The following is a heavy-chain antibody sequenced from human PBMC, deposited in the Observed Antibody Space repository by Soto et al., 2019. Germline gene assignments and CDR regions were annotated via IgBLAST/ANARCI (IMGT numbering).Heavy chain of an antibody. CDR1: GSTFTSYC. J-gene: IGHJ6*02. CDR2: IYPGDSDT. CDR3: AASIFYYGMDV. V-gene: IGHV5-51*01. Sequence: GESLKISCKGSGSTFTSYCMGWVRQMPGKGPEWMGIIYPGDSDTKYNPSFQGQVTISADKSITTTYLQWSSIKASDTAIYYCAASIFYYGMDVWGQGTTVTAP.